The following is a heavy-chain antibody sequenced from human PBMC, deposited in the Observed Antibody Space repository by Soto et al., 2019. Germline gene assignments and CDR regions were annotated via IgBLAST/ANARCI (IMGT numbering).Heavy chain of an antibody. D-gene: IGHD6-13*01. J-gene: IGHJ6*02. Sequence: QVQLVQSGAEVKKPGSSVKVSCKASGGTFSSYAISWVRQAPGQGLEWMGGIIPIFGTANYAQKFQGRVTITADESTSTAYMELSSLRYEDTAVYYCARDLGLAAAGPYYYGMDVWGQGTTVTVSS. CDR3: ARDLGLAAAGPYYYGMDV. V-gene: IGHV1-69*01. CDR2: IIPIFGTA. CDR1: GGTFSSYA.